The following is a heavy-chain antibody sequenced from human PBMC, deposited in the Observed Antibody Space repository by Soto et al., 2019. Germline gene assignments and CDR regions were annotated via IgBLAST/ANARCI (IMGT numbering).Heavy chain of an antibody. CDR1: GGSISSGAHY. CDR3: ARVWSGYYKFDS. V-gene: IGHV4-30-4*01. J-gene: IGHJ4*02. D-gene: IGHD3-3*01. CDR2: IYYSGTT. Sequence: PSETLSLTCSVSGGSISSGAHYWSWIRQPPGKGLEWIGYIYYSGTTYHNPSLKSRVTISVDTSKNQFSLKLSSVTAADTAVYYCARVWSGYYKFDSWGQGTLVTVS.